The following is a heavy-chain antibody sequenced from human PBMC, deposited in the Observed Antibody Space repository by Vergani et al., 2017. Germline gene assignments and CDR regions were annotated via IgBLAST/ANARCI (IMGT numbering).Heavy chain of an antibody. J-gene: IGHJ3*01. CDR1: GYIFSNFW. V-gene: IGHV5-51*01. CDR2: IYPGDSEV. D-gene: IGHD3-10*01. Sequence: EKQLVQSGSETKKPGESLKISCQAFGYIFSNFWIGWVRQRPGRGLEWMGFIYPGDSEVKSNPTFRGQVIFSVDTSVNTAYLQWRSLQASETATYFCASGGHGSENGGALQLWGQGTNITVSS. CDR3: ASGGHGSENGGALQL.